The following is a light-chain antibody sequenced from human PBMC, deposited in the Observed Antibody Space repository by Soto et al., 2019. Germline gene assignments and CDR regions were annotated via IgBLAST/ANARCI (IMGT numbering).Light chain of an antibody. J-gene: IGKJ5*01. Sequence: EIVLTQSPATLSLSPGERATLSCRASQSVSSYLAWYQQKPGQAPRLLIYDASNRATGIPARFSGSGSGTEFTLTISSLEPEDFAVYYCQQRSNWPSSTCGQGTRLEIK. CDR3: QQRSNWPSST. V-gene: IGKV3-11*01. CDR2: DAS. CDR1: QSVSSY.